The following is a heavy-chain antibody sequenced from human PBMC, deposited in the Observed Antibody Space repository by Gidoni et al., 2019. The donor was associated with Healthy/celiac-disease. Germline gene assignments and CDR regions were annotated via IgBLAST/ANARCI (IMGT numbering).Heavy chain of an antibody. V-gene: IGHV4-34*01. J-gene: IGHJ4*02. CDR1: GGSFSGYY. CDR3: ARDRLRFLEWLPSTYYFDY. Sequence: QVQLQQWGAGLLKPSETLSLTCAVYGGSFSGYYWSWIRQPPGKGLEWIGEINHNGSTNYNPSLKSRVTISVDTSKIQFSLKLSSVTAADTAVYYCARDRLRFLEWLPSTYYFDYWGQGTLVTVSS. D-gene: IGHD3-3*01. CDR2: INHNGST.